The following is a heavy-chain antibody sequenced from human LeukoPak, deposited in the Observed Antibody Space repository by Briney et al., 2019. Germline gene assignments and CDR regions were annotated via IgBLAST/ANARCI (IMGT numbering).Heavy chain of an antibody. D-gene: IGHD6-19*01. Sequence: PGGSLRLSCAASGFTFSDYYMSWIRQAPGKGLEWVSYIISSGSTMYYADSVKGRFTISRDNAKNSLFLQMSSLRAEDTAVYYRAVTVAARSEYFHHWGQGTLVTVSS. CDR2: IISSGSTM. J-gene: IGHJ1*01. CDR3: AVTVAARSEYFHH. V-gene: IGHV3-11*01. CDR1: GFTFSDYY.